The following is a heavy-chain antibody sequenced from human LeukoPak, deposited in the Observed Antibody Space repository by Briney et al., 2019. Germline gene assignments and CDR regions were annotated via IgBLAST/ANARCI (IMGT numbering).Heavy chain of an antibody. CDR2: INQDGGEK. Sequence: GGSLRLSCVASGFTFSAVWMTWVRQAPGKGLEWVANINQDGGEKYYLDSVKGRITISRDNAKNSLYLQMNSLRDEDTAVYYCARDLGQQLVPTYFDYWGQGTLVTVSS. CDR1: GFTFSAVW. J-gene: IGHJ4*02. D-gene: IGHD6-13*01. CDR3: ARDLGQQLVPTYFDY. V-gene: IGHV3-7*01.